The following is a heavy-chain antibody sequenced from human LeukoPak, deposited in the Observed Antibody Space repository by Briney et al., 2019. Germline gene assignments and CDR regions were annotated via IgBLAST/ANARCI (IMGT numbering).Heavy chain of an antibody. CDR3: AREEGGQYYYMDV. V-gene: IGHV1-2*02. J-gene: IGHJ6*03. CDR1: GYTFTGYY. Sequence: ASVKVSCKASGYTFTGYYMHWVRQAPGQGLEWMGWINPNSGGTNYVQKFQGRVTMTRDSSTSTAYMELRSLRYDDTAVYYCAREEGGQYYYMDVWGKGTTVTVSS. D-gene: IGHD3-16*01. CDR2: INPNSGGT.